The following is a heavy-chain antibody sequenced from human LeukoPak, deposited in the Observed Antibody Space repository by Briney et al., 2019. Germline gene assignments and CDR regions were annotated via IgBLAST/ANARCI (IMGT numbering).Heavy chain of an antibody. V-gene: IGHV3-9*01. CDR1: GFTFDYYA. CDR3: AKDAGHQRYYYYYMDV. CDR2: ISWYSGSI. Sequence: SLRLSCGASGFTFDYYAMHWVRQAPGKGLEWVSGISWYSGSIGYAHSVKSRFTISRGNGKNSLYLQMNSLRAEDTALYYCAKDAGHQRYYYYYMDVWGKGTTVTVSS. J-gene: IGHJ6*03.